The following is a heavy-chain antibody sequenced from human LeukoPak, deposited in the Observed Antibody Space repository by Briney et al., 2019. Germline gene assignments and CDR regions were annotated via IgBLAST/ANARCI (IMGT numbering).Heavy chain of an antibody. D-gene: IGHD6-13*01. J-gene: IGHJ6*02. V-gene: IGHV3-7*05. Sequence: PGGSLRLSCAASGFIFSTYWMSWVRQAPGKGLEWVANIKQDGSEKVYVDSVKGRFTISRDNAQNSLFLQMNALRAEDTAVYYCARDPYSSTWSYGMDVWGQGTTVTVSS. CDR3: ARDPYSSTWSYGMDV. CDR1: GFIFSTYW. CDR2: IKQDGSEK.